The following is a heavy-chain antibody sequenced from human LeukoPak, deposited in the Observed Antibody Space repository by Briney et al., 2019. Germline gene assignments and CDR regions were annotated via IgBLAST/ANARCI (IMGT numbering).Heavy chain of an antibody. CDR2: ISYDGSNK. J-gene: IGHJ4*02. CDR3: ANLLRWEPY. CDR1: GFTFSSYG. Sequence: PGRSLRLSCAVSGFTFSSYGMHWVRQAPGKGLEWVAVISYDGSNKYYADSVKGRYTISRDNSKNTLYLQMNSLRAEDTAVYYCANLLRWEPYWGQGTLVTVSS. V-gene: IGHV3-30*18. D-gene: IGHD4-23*01.